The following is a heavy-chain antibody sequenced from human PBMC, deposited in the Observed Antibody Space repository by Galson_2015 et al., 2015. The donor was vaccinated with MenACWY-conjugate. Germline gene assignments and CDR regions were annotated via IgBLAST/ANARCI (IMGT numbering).Heavy chain of an antibody. D-gene: IGHD2-21*01. CDR1: GFSVTSHF. CDR3: AKIVRHPVGPYFDS. J-gene: IGHJ4*02. CDR2: LYDDGTS. V-gene: IGHV3-53*01. Sequence: SLRLSCAASGFSVTSHFMGWVRQAPGRGLEWVALLYDDGTSRYADSVKGRFTISRDTLRNSLSLQMHGLRAEDTDMYFCAKIVRHPVGPYFDSWGQGTLV.